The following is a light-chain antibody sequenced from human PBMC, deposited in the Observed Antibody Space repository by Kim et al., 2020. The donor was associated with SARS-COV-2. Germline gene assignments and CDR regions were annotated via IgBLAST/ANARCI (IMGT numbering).Light chain of an antibody. Sequence: VSTGEGAALAGRASESVSGHLAWYQKKRGQAPRLLIYDASNRATGIPARFSGSGSGTDFTLTISSLEPEDFAVYYCQQRISWPLTFGPGTKVDIK. CDR3: QQRISWPLT. V-gene: IGKV3-11*01. J-gene: IGKJ3*01. CDR1: ESVSGH. CDR2: DAS.